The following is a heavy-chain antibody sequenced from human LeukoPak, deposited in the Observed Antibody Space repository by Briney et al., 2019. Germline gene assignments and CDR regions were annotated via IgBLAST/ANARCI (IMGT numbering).Heavy chain of an antibody. CDR1: GGSFSGYY. CDR2: INHSGST. D-gene: IGHD3-22*01. Sequence: SETLSLTYAVYGGSFSGYYWSWIRQPPGKGLEWIGEINHSGSTNYNPSLKSRVTISVDTSKNQFSLKLSSVTAADTAVYYCARGTKELLPTIWGQGTMVTVSS. V-gene: IGHV4-34*01. CDR3: ARGTKELLPTI. J-gene: IGHJ3*02.